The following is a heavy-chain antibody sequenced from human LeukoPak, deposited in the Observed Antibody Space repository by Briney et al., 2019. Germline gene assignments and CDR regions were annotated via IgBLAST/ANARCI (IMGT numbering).Heavy chain of an antibody. CDR3: ASHSSYYYYGMDV. CDR2: ICYSGST. CDR1: GGSISSYY. V-gene: IGHV4-59*01. D-gene: IGHD2-15*01. Sequence: SETLSLTCTVSGGSISSYYWSWIRQPPGKGLEWIGYICYSGSTNYNPSLKSRVTISVDTSKNQFSLKLSSVTAADTAVYYCASHSSYYYYGMDVWGQGTTVTVSS. J-gene: IGHJ6*02.